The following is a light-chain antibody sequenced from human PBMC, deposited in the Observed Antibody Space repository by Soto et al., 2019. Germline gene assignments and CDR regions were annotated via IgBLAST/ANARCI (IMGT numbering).Light chain of an antibody. CDR2: LGS. Sequence: DVVMTQSPLSLPVTLGQPASISCSPNRGLVRSDGFAYFSWYLLKPGQSPQLLISLGSNRASGVPDRFSGSGSGTDFTLKISRVEAEDVGVYYCMQALQTRTFGQGTKVDIK. CDR3: MQALQTRT. V-gene: IGKV2-28*01. J-gene: IGKJ1*01. CDR1: RGLVRSDGFAY.